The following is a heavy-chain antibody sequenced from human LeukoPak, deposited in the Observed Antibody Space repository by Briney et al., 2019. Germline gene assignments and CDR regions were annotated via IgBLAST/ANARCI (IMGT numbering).Heavy chain of an antibody. J-gene: IGHJ6*02. CDR3: ARGDYRSSYYYYGMDV. Sequence: SETLSLTCTVSGGSISSYYWGWIRQPPGKGLEWIGYIYYRGSTTFNPSLKSRVTISVDASKKQFSLKLSSVTAADTAVYYCARGDYRSSYYYYGMDVWGQGTTVTVSS. D-gene: IGHD4-11*01. CDR1: GGSISSYY. CDR2: IYYRGST. V-gene: IGHV4-59*01.